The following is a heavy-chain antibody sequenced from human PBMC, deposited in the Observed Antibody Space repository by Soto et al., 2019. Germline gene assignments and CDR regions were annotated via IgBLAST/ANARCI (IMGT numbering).Heavy chain of an antibody. CDR2: IIPILGIA. V-gene: IGHV1-69*02. D-gene: IGHD4-4*01. Sequence: SVKVSCEASGGTYSSYTISWVRQAPGQGLEWMGRIIPILGIANYAQKFQGRVTITADKSTSTAYMELCSLRSEDTAVYYCASVLVDYSNFYYYMDVWGKGTTVTVSS. CDR3: ASVLVDYSNFYYYMDV. J-gene: IGHJ6*03. CDR1: GGTYSSYT.